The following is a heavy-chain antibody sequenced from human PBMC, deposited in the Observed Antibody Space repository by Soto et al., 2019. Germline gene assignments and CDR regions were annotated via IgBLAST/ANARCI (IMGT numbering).Heavy chain of an antibody. CDR1: CRPISRSGHH. Sequence: QTRSLTCVHACRPISRSGHHRSWIPQHPGKGWECIGYISYGGTASYKPSLKSRLTVSIDKAANQFSLKLSCVTAADTAVYYCAAAHMGVAVPNWFDRWGHRTLVTTSS. D-gene: IGHD6-19*01. CDR3: AAAHMGVAVPNWFDR. V-gene: IGHV4-31*02. J-gene: IGHJ5*02. CDR2: ISYGGTA.